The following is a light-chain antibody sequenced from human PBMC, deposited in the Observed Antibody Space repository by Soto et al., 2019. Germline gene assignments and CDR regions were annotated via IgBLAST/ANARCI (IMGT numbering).Light chain of an antibody. CDR2: DVT. V-gene: IGLV2-14*01. CDR3: SSFVGTSILVV. CDR1: SSDVGRFNY. Sequence: SALTQPASVSGSPGQSITISCTGTSSDVGRFNYVSWYQQHPGNPPKLIIFDVTRRPSGVSNRFSGSKSGNAASLTISGLQAEDEANYYCSSFVGTSILVVFGGGTQLTVL. J-gene: IGLJ2*01.